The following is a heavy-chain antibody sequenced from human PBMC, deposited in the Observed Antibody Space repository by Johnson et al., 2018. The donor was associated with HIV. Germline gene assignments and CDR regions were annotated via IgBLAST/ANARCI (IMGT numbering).Heavy chain of an antibody. D-gene: IGHD1-1*01. Sequence: QVQLVESGGGVAQPGTSLRLSCADSGFTLSSSVMHWVRRAPGKGLEWVAAISIDGVSKYYADSVKGRFTISRDNSKNTLFLQMDSLKTEDTAVYYCTTAHNHRKERAFDIWGQGTMVTVSS. J-gene: IGHJ3*02. CDR3: TTAHNHRKERAFDI. CDR1: GFTLSSSV. V-gene: IGHV3-30-3*01. CDR2: ISIDGVSK.